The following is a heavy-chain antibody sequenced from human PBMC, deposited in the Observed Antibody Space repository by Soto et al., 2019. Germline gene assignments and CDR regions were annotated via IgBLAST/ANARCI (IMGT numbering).Heavy chain of an antibody. J-gene: IGHJ3*02. CDR1: GGSFSGYY. D-gene: IGHD6-13*01. Sequence: TLSLTCAVYGGSFSGYYWSWIRQPPGKGLEWIGKINHSGSTNYNPSLKSRVTISVDTSKNQFSLKLSSVTAADTAVYYCARWTAAAGMDAFDIWGQGTMVTVS. V-gene: IGHV4-34*01. CDR3: ARWTAAAGMDAFDI. CDR2: INHSGST.